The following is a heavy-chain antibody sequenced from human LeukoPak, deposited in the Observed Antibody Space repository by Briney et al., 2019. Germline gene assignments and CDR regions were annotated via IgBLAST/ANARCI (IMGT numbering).Heavy chain of an antibody. CDR1: GFTVSGHP. CDR2: IYSGDIT. CDR3: ARGSGYNYGFPDY. D-gene: IGHD5-18*01. V-gene: IGHV3-53*01. J-gene: IGHJ4*02. Sequence: GGSLRLSCAASGFTVSGHPMSWVRQAPGKGLEWVSVIYSGDITYYADSVKGRFTISRDNSKNTLYLQMNSLRAEDTAVYYCARGSGYNYGFPDYWGQGTLVTVSS.